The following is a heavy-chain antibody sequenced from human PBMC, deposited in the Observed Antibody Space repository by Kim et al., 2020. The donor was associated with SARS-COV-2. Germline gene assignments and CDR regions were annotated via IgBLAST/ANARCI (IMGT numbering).Heavy chain of an antibody. D-gene: IGHD6-19*01. V-gene: IGHV3-33*05. Sequence: GGSLRLSCAASGFTFSSYGMHWVRQAPGKGLEWVAVISYDGSNKYYADSVKGRFTISRDNSKNTLYLQMNSLRAEDTAVYYCARDRTLSSGWPYYYYYYGMDVWGQGTTVTVSS. J-gene: IGHJ6*02. CDR1: GFTFSSYG. CDR2: ISYDGSNK. CDR3: ARDRTLSSGWPYYYYYYGMDV.